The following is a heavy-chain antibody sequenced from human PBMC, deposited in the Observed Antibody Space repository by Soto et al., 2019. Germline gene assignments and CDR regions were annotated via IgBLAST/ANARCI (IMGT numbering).Heavy chain of an antibody. J-gene: IGHJ4*02. CDR2: ISYDGSNK. D-gene: IGHD1-26*01. Sequence: GESLKISCAASGFTFSTYGMHWVRQAPGKGLEWVAVISYDGSNKYYADSVKGRFTISRDNSKNTLYLQMNSLRAEDTAVYYCAKGPSRYSGSYFIDYWGQGTLVTVSS. V-gene: IGHV3-30*18. CDR3: AKGPSRYSGSYFIDY. CDR1: GFTFSTYG.